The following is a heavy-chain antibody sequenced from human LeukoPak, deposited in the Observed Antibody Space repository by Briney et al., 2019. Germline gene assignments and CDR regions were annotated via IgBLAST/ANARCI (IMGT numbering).Heavy chain of an antibody. CDR1: GGSISNYY. CDR2: IHYSGSP. V-gene: IGHV4-59*08. D-gene: IGHD6-13*01. J-gene: IGHJ5*02. Sequence: PSETLSLTCTVSGGSISNYYWSWLRQPPGKGLEWIGFIHYSGSPKYNPSLTSRVTISVDTSKSQFSLRLSSVTAADTAVYFCARQSAARGTQWFDPWGQGTLVTVSS. CDR3: ARQSAARGTQWFDP.